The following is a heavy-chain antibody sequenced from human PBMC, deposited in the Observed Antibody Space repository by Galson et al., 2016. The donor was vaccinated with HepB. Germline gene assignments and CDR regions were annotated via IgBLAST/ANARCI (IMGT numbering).Heavy chain of an antibody. Sequence: SVKVSCKASGYTFSGYYMHWVRQAPGQGLEWMGWINPNSGGTHYAQKFQGRVTMTSDTSIRTAYMELSGLRSDDTALYYCATLTTRLLEYFDYWGQGTLVTVSS. CDR2: INPNSGGT. V-gene: IGHV1-2*02. CDR1: GYTFSGYY. CDR3: ATLTTRLLEYFDY. J-gene: IGHJ4*02. D-gene: IGHD2-15*01.